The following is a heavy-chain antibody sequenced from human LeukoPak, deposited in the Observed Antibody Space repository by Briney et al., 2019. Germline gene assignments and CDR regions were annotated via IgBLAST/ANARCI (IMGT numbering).Heavy chain of an antibody. CDR3: AREAVYCGGDCYFDY. Sequence: ASVTVSCKASGYTFTSYAMHWVRQDPGQRLEWMGWINAGNGNTKYSQKFQGRVTTTRDTSASTAYMELSSLRSEDTAVYYCAREAVYCGGDCYFDYWGQGTLVTVSS. CDR2: INAGNGNT. D-gene: IGHD2-21*02. CDR1: GYTFTSYA. V-gene: IGHV1-3*01. J-gene: IGHJ4*02.